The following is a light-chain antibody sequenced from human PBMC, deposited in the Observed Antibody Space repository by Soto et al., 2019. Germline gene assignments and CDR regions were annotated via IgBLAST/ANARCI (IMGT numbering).Light chain of an antibody. CDR2: EGS. Sequence: QSVLTQPASVSGSPGQSITISCTGTSSDVGTYNLVSWYQQHPGKAPKLMIFEGSKRPSGVSNRFSGSKSGNTASLTISGLHAEDEADYYCCSYARSSTYVFGTGTKVTVL. V-gene: IGLV2-23*01. CDR1: SSDVGTYNL. CDR3: CSYARSSTYV. J-gene: IGLJ1*01.